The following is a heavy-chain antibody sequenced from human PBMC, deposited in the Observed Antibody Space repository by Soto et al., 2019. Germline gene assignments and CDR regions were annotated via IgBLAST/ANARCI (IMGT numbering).Heavy chain of an antibody. CDR1: GFTFSTSW. V-gene: IGHV3-7*01. D-gene: IGHD5-18*01. J-gene: IGHJ4*02. CDR3: VRDRGYNAFDY. CDR2: IKEDGSEK. Sequence: EVQLVESGGGLVQPGGSLRLSCAASGFTFSTSWMNWVRQAPGKWLEWVAGIKEDGSEKYYVDSVKGRFTISKDNAENSLELHMNRLRVEDTAVYYCVRDRGYNAFDYWGLGTLVTVSS.